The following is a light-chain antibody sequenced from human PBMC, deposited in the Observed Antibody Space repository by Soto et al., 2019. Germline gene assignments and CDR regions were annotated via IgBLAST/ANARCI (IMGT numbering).Light chain of an antibody. CDR1: LDIRNC. CDR3: QQYEKLPYT. Sequence: DIQLTQSPPSLSASVGDRVSITCQASLDIRNCLNGYQHKPGRAPKLLIYDTSNLDTGVPSRFGGSASGTNFSFIITGLQPEDVATYYCQQYEKLPYTFGQGTKLEL. CDR2: DTS. J-gene: IGKJ2*01. V-gene: IGKV1-33*01.